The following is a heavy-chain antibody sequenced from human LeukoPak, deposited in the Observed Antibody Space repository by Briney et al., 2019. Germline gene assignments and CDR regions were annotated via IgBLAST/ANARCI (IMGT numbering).Heavy chain of an antibody. D-gene: IGHD6-19*01. Sequence: PSEALSLTCSVSGDSISSSSYYWAWIRQPPGEGLEWIGSIYFSGSTYYNPSLKSRVTIYVDTSKNEFSLQLSSVTAAETAVYYCARGIAYSSGWPNWSDPWGQGTLVTVSS. CDR1: GDSISSSSYY. J-gene: IGHJ5*02. CDR2: IYFSGST. CDR3: ARGIAYSSGWPNWSDP. V-gene: IGHV4-39*01.